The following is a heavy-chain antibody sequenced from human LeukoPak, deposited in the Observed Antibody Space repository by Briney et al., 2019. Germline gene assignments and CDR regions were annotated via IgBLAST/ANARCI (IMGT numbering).Heavy chain of an antibody. J-gene: IGHJ4*02. Sequence: GGSLRLSCEASGFTFSSYGIHWVRQAPGKGLEWVAVIWYDGGNKYYADSVKGRFTISRDNSKSTLYLQMNSLRAEDTAVYYCARDRYSSAWYFFLDYWGQGTLVTVSS. CDR3: ARDRYSSAWYFFLDY. D-gene: IGHD6-19*01. CDR1: GFTFSSYG. CDR2: IWYDGGNK. V-gene: IGHV3-33*01.